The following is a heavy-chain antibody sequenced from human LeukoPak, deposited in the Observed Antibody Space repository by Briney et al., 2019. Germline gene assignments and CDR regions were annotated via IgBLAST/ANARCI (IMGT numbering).Heavy chain of an antibody. CDR3: AREELRYFDSEYFQH. CDR1: GYSISSGYY. CDR2: IYHSGST. D-gene: IGHD3-9*01. J-gene: IGHJ1*01. V-gene: IGHV4-38-2*02. Sequence: SETLSLTCTVSGYSISSGYYWGWIRQPPGKGLEWIGSIYHSGSTYYNPSLKSRVTIPVDTSKNQFSLKLSSVTAADTAVYYCAREELRYFDSEYFQHWGQGTLVTVSS.